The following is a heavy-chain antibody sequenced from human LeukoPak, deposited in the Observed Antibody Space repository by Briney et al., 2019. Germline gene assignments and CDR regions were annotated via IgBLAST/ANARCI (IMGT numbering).Heavy chain of an antibody. Sequence: ASVKVSCKASGYTFTSHFMNWVRQAPGQGLEWMAIINPPDGTKTYAQKFQDRVTLTRDTSTNTVYMELISLRSEDTAVYYCARGVGNVFHERRILDRWGQGTLVSVSS. CDR2: INPPDGTK. CDR3: ARGVGNVFHERRILDR. CDR1: GYTFTSHF. V-gene: IGHV1-46*01. D-gene: IGHD4-23*01. J-gene: IGHJ5*02.